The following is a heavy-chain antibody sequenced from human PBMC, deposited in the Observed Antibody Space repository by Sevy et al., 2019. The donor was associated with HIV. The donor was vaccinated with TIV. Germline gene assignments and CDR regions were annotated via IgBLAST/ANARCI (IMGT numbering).Heavy chain of an antibody. CDR3: ARSIAAIGPDY. V-gene: IGHV3-7*01. J-gene: IGHJ4*02. CDR1: GFTFSSYW. CDR2: IKQDGSMK. Sequence: GGSLRLSCAGSGFTFSSYWMTWVRQAPGTGLEWVANIKQDGSMKYYVNSLKGRFTISRDNAKNSVYLQMNSLRAEDTAIYYCARSIAAIGPDYWGQGTLVTVSS. D-gene: IGHD6-13*01.